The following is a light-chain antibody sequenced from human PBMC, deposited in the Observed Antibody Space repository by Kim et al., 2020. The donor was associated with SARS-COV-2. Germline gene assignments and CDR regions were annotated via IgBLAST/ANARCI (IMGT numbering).Light chain of an antibody. J-gene: IGLJ2*01. V-gene: IGLV3-1*01. CDR3: HPWDGTSLV. Sequence: MSPGKAARITCSGDELADNYAGWYQQKPGQAPLMLIYHANEPPSGIPERFSGSTSGATATLAISGAQVMDEADYYCHPWDGTSLVFGGGTQLTVL. CDR2: HAN. CDR1: ELADNY.